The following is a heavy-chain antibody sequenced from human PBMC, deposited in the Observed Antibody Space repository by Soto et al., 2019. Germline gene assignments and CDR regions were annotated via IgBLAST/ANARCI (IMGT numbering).Heavy chain of an antibody. D-gene: IGHD2-2*01. CDR1: GFTFINYG. V-gene: IGHV3-30*18. Sequence: QVQLVESGGGVVQPGRSLRLSCAASGFTFINYGMNWVRQAPGKGLEWVAIISYDGSNKYYADSVKGRFTISRDNSKNTLYLPMNSLRAEDTAVYYCAKDQRDEIVLVPAAMDYWGQGTLVTVSS. CDR3: AKDQRDEIVLVPAAMDY. J-gene: IGHJ4*02. CDR2: ISYDGSNK.